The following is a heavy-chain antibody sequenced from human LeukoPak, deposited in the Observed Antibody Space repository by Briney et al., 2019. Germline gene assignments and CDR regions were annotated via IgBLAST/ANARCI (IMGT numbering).Heavy chain of an antibody. J-gene: IGHJ4*02. V-gene: IGHV3-48*03. CDR3: AGTYDYVWGSYRQSFDY. CDR2: ISSSGSTI. CDR1: GFTFSSYE. Sequence: GGSLRLSCAASGFTFSSYEMNWVRQAPGKGLEWVSYISSSGSTIYYADSVKGRFTISRDNAKNSLYLQMNSLRAEDTAVYYCAGTYDYVWGSYRQSFDYWGQGTLVTVSS. D-gene: IGHD3-16*02.